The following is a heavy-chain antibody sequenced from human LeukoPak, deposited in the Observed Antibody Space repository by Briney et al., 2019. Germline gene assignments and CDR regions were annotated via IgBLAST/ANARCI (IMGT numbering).Heavy chain of an antibody. D-gene: IGHD6-13*01. CDR1: GFTFRAYG. CDR2: ISYDGSNT. Sequence: PRGSLRLSCAASGFTFRAYGMHWVRQAPGKGLEWVAIISYDGSNTYYADSVKGRFTISRDNSKNTLYLQMDSLRAEDTAVYYCAKEGDISSSWYLSNYFDYWGQGTLVTVSS. V-gene: IGHV3-30*18. CDR3: AKEGDISSSWYLSNYFDY. J-gene: IGHJ4*02.